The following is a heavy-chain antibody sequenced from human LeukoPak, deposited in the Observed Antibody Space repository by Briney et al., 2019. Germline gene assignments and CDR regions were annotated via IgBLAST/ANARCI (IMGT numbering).Heavy chain of an antibody. Sequence: GGSLRLSCAASGFTFSSYGMHWVRQAPGKGLEWVAFIRYDGSNKYYADSVKGRFTISRDNSKNTLYLQMNSLRAEDTAVYYCAKDLSAFGNYGSGILDYWGQGTLVTVSS. CDR3: AKDLSAFGNYGSGILDY. CDR2: IRYDGSNK. CDR1: GFTFSSYG. V-gene: IGHV3-30*02. D-gene: IGHD3-10*01. J-gene: IGHJ4*02.